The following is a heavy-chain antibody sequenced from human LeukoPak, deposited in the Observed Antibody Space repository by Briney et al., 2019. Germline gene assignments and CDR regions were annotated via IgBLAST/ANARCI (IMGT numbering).Heavy chain of an antibody. D-gene: IGHD2-2*01. V-gene: IGHV4-39*07. J-gene: IGHJ4*02. CDR3: ARMTRKYCSGNTCFNPIGEPFDY. CDR2: IYYSGST. Sequence: PSETLSLTCTVSGGSISSSSYYWGWIRQPPGKGLEWIGSIYYSGSTYYNPSLKSRVSLSVDTSKKQFSLKLTSVTAADTAVYYCARMTRKYCSGNTCFNPIGEPFDYWGQGTLVTVSS. CDR1: GGSISSSSYY.